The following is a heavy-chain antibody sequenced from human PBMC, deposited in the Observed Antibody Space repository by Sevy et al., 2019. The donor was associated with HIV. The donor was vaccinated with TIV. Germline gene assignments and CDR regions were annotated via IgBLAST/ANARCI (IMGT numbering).Heavy chain of an antibody. CDR2: LDPEDGET. J-gene: IGHJ4*02. Sequence: ASVKVSCKVSGYTLSELSMHWVRQAPGKGLEWMGRLDPEDGETIFAQKFQGRVTLTEDTSTNTAFMELSSLRSEDTAVYYCAAAREYYSDNSGYFDYWGQGTLVTVSS. CDR3: AAAREYYSDNSGYFDY. V-gene: IGHV1-24*01. D-gene: IGHD3-22*01. CDR1: GYTLSELS.